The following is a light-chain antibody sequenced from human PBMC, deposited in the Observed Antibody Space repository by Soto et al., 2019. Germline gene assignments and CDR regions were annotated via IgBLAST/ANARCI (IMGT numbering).Light chain of an antibody. Sequence: DIQMTQSPSSLSESAGDRVTITCRASQGISTYLNWYQQKPGKAPKLLIYAASSLESGVPSRFSGSGSGTEFTLTISSLQPDDFATYYCQQYNSYSGTFGQGTKVDIK. CDR2: AAS. J-gene: IGKJ1*01. CDR3: QQYNSYSGT. V-gene: IGKV1-5*01. CDR1: QGISTY.